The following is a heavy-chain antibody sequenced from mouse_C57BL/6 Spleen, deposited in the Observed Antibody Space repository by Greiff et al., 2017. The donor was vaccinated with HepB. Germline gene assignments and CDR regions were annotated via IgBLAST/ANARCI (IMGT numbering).Heavy chain of an antibody. CDR2: INPSNGGT. Sequence: VQLQQSGTELVKPGASVKLSCKASGYTFTSYWMHWVKQRPGQGLEWIGNINPSNGGTNYNEKFKSKATLTVDKSSSTAYMQLSSLTSEDSAVYYCARWDYDGAWFAYWGQGTLVTVSA. CDR1: GYTFTSYW. J-gene: IGHJ3*01. CDR3: ARWDYDGAWFAY. D-gene: IGHD2-4*01. V-gene: IGHV1-53*01.